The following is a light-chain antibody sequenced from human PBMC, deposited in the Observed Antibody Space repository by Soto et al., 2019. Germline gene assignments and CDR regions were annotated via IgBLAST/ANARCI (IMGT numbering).Light chain of an antibody. CDR2: GNT. CDR3: QSFDSSLSGSWV. Sequence: QSVLTQPPSVSGAPGQRVTISCTGSSSNIGAGYDVHWYQQLPGTAPKLLIFGNTNRPSGVPARFSASKSGTSASLAITGLQAGDEADYYCQSFDSSLSGSWVFGGGTKLTVL. V-gene: IGLV1-40*01. J-gene: IGLJ3*02. CDR1: SSNIGAGYD.